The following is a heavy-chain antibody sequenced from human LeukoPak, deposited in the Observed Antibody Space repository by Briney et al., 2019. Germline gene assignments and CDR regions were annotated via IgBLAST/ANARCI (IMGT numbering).Heavy chain of an antibody. D-gene: IGHD6-13*01. CDR3: ARDGDSSSWEFDY. CDR2: IIPILGIA. CDR1: GGTFSSYA. Sequence: SVKVSCKASGGTFSSYAISWVRQAPGQGLEWMGRIIPILGIANYAQKFQGRVTITADKSTSTAYMELSSLRSDDTAVYYCARDGDSSSWEFDYWGQGTLVTVSS. V-gene: IGHV1-69*04. J-gene: IGHJ4*02.